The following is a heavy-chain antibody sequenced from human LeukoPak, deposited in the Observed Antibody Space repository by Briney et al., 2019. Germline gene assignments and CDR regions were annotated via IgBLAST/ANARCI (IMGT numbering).Heavy chain of an antibody. CDR2: IYYSGTT. V-gene: IGHV4-39*01. CDR1: GGSISSSSYY. J-gene: IGHJ6*03. Sequence: KPSETLSLTCTVTGGSISSSSYYWAWIRQPPGKGLEWIGSIYYSGTTYYNPSLESRVTISEDTSKNQLSLMLRSVTAADTAVYFCARQASDYFYYYMDVWGKGTTVTVSS. CDR3: ARQASDYFYYYMDV.